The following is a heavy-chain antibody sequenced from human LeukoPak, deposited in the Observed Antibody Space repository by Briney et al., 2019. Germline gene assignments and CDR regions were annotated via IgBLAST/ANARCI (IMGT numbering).Heavy chain of an antibody. V-gene: IGHV1-69*04. CDR1: GGTFSSYA. CDR3: ARFIVRATSAVAYFDY. CDR2: IIPILGIA. Sequence: ASVKVSCKASGGTFSSYAISWVRQAPGQGLEWMGRIIPILGIANYAQKFQGRVTITADKSTSTAYMELSSLRSEDTAVYYCARFIVRATSAVAYFDYWGQGTLVTVSS. D-gene: IGHD1-26*01. J-gene: IGHJ4*02.